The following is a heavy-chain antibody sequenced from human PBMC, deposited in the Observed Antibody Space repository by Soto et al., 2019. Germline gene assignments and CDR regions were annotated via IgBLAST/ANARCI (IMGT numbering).Heavy chain of an antibody. J-gene: IGHJ4*02. V-gene: IGHV4-59*01. D-gene: IGHD6-19*01. CDR2: IYYSGST. Sequence: SETLSLTCTVSAGSISTYYWIWIRQPPGRGMEWIGYIYYSGSTNYNPSLKSRVTRSLDTSKNQFSLKLSSVTAADTAVYYCAREWAVDDWGQGTLVTVSS. CDR1: AGSISTYY. CDR3: AREWAVDD.